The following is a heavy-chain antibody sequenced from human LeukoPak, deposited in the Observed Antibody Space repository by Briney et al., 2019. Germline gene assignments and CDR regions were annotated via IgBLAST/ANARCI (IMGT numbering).Heavy chain of an antibody. CDR3: ARGGLGGSLYKPPNYYFDY. CDR1: GYTFTSYG. CDR2: ISAYNGNT. D-gene: IGHD3-16*01. V-gene: IGHV1-18*01. Sequence: ASVKVSCKASGYTFTSYGISWVRQAPGQGLEWMGWISAYNGNTNYAQKLQGRVTMTTDTSTSTAYMELRSLRSDDTAVYYCARGGLGGSLYKPPNYYFDYWGQGTLVTVSS. J-gene: IGHJ4*02.